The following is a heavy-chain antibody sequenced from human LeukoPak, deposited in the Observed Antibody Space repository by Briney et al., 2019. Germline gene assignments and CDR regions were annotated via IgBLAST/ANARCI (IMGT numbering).Heavy chain of an antibody. D-gene: IGHD3-10*01. CDR2: ISYDGSDK. CDR3: ARDHYYGVGTPPGDTFDI. J-gene: IGHJ3*02. V-gene: IGHV3-30-3*01. Sequence: GGSLRLSCAASGFTFSSYAMHWVRQAPGKGPEWVALISYDGSDKFYTDSVEGRFTISRDNSKNTLSLLMNSLRVDDTAQYYCARDHYYGVGTPPGDTFDIWGQGTMVTVSS. CDR1: GFTFSSYA.